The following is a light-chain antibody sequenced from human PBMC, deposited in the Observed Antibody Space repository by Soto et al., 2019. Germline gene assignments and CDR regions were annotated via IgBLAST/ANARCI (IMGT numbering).Light chain of an antibody. CDR1: SSDVGGYNY. Sequence: QSALTQPASVSGSPGQSITISCTGTSSDVGGYNYVSWYQQHPGKAPKLMIYEVSNRPSDISNRFSGSKSGNTASLSISALRPEDEAHYYCNSYTSTGTWVFGGGTKVTVL. CDR2: EVS. CDR3: NSYTSTGTWV. V-gene: IGLV2-14*01. J-gene: IGLJ3*02.